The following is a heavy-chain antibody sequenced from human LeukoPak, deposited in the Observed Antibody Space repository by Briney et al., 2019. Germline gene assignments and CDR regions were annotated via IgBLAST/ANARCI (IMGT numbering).Heavy chain of an antibody. D-gene: IGHD6-13*01. J-gene: IGHJ4*02. CDR2: IYYSGST. CDR3: ARGVVAAAGRTFDF. V-gene: IGHV4-59*08. CDR1: GGSISSYY. Sequence: SETLSLTCTVSGGSISSYYWSWIRQPPGKGLEWIGYIYYSGSTNYNSSLKSRVTISVDTSKNQFSLKLSSVTAADTAVYYCARGVVAAAGRTFDFWGQGTLVTVSS.